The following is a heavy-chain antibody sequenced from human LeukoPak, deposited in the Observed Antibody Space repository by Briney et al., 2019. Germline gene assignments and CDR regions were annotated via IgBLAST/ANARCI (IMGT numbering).Heavy chain of an antibody. Sequence: PGGSLRLSCAASGLTLSSYWMHWVRQGPGKGLVWVSRIKRDGSITNYADTVKGRFTIYRDNAKNTLYLQMNSLRAEDTAVYYCARKLTGTTYFDYWGQGTLVTVSS. CDR2: IKRDGSIT. CDR1: GLTLSSYW. D-gene: IGHD1-1*01. V-gene: IGHV3-74*01. J-gene: IGHJ4*02. CDR3: ARKLTGTTYFDY.